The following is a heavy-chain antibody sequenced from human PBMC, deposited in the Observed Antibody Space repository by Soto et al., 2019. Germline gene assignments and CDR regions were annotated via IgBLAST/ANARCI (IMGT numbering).Heavy chain of an antibody. CDR3: AVAGVAGNTFHYYYYYGMDV. CDR2: IKQDGSEK. V-gene: IGHV3-7*01. CDR1: GFTFSSYW. D-gene: IGHD6-19*01. J-gene: IGHJ6*02. Sequence: PGGSLRLSCAASGFTFSSYWMSWVRQAPGKGLEWVANIKQDGSEKYYVDSVKGRFTISRDNAKNSLYLQMNSLRAEDTAVYYCAVAGVAGNTFHYYYYYGMDVWGQGTTVTVSS.